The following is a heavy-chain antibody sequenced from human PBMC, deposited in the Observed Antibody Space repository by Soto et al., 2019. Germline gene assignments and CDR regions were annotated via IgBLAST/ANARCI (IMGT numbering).Heavy chain of an antibody. J-gene: IGHJ6*02. CDR3: ARDRPQYSSSSHYYGMDV. CDR2: IYYSGST. V-gene: IGHV4-59*01. Sequence: SETLSLTCTVSGGSISSYYWSWIRQPPGKGLEWIGYIYYSGSTNYNPSLKSRVTISVDTSKNQFSLKLSSVTAADTAVYYCARDRPQYSSSSHYYGMDVWGQGTTVTVSS. D-gene: IGHD6-6*01. CDR1: GGSISSYY.